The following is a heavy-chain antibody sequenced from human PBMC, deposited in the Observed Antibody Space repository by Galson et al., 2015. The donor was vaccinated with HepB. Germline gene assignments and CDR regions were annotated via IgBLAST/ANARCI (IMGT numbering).Heavy chain of an antibody. V-gene: IGHV3-11*01. Sequence: SLRLSCAASGFTFSDYYMSWIRQAPGKGLEWVSYISSSGSTIYYADSVKGRFTISRDNAKNSLYLQMNSLRAEDTAVYYCASPLGYCSGGSCYLTPNGYGMDVWGQGTTVTVSS. D-gene: IGHD2-15*01. CDR3: ASPLGYCSGGSCYLTPNGYGMDV. CDR2: ISSSGSTI. J-gene: IGHJ6*02. CDR1: GFTFSDYY.